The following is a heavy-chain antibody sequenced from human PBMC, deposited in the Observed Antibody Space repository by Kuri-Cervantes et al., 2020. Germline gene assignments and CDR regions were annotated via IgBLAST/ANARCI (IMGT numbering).Heavy chain of an antibody. D-gene: IGHD3-3*01. CDR1: GFTVSSNY. CDR3: ARDGYDFWSRDYYYGMDV. V-gene: IGHV3-53*01. J-gene: IGHJ6*02. CDR2: IYSGGST. Sequence: LSLTCAASGFTVSSNYMSWVRQAPGKGLEWVSVIYSGGSTYYADSVKGRFTISRDNSKNTLYLQMNSLRAEDTAVYYCARDGYDFWSRDYYYGMDVWGQGTTVTVSS.